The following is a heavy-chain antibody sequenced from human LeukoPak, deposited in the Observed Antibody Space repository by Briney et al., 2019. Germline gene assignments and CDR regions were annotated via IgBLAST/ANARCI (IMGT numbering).Heavy chain of an antibody. Sequence: SLRLSCAASGFTFDDYAMHWVRQAPGKGLEWVSGISWNSGTIGHADSVRGRFTISRDNAKNSLCLQMTSLRADDTGLYYCARGLEKGYSFGIDYWGQGTLVTVSS. D-gene: IGHD5-18*01. CDR1: GFTFDDYA. CDR3: ARGLEKGYSFGIDY. J-gene: IGHJ4*02. CDR2: ISWNSGTI. V-gene: IGHV3-9*01.